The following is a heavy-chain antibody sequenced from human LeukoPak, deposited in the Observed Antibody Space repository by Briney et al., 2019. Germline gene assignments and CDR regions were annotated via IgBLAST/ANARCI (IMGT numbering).Heavy chain of an antibody. D-gene: IGHD5-18*01. V-gene: IGHV3-21*01. CDR1: GFTFSSYS. CDR3: SRDRGYSYGLPFY. J-gene: IGHJ4*02. CDR2: ISSSGSYI. Sequence: GGSLRLSCAASGFTFSSYSMNWVRQAPGKGLEWVSSISSSGSYIYNADSAKGRFTISRDNAKNSLYLQMNGLRAEDTAVYYCSRDRGYSYGLPFYWGQGTLVIVSS.